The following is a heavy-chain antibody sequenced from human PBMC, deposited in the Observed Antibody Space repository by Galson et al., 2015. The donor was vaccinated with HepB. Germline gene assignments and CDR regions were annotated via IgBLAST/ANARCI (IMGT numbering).Heavy chain of an antibody. CDR2: INSDGSST. D-gene: IGHD5-24*01. J-gene: IGHJ4*02. V-gene: IGHV3-74*01. CDR3: ARGGRDGRASFDY. CDR1: GFTFSNYW. Sequence: SLRLSCAASGFTFSNYWMHWVRQAPGKGLVWVSRINSDGSSTSYADSVKGRFTVSRDNARNTLYLQIDSLRVEDTAVYYCARGGRDGRASFDYWGQGALVTVSS.